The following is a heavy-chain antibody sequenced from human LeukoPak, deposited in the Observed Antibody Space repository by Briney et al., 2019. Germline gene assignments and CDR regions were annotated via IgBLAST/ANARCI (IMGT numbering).Heavy chain of an antibody. V-gene: IGHV4-4*07. J-gene: IGHJ6*03. CDR3: ARAGYGDYPYYYYYMDV. Sequence: SETLSLTCTVSGGSISSYYRSWIRQPAGKGLEWIGRIYTNGSTNYNPSLKSRITMSVDTSKNQFSLKLSSVTAADTAVYYCARAGYGDYPYYYYYMDVWGKGTTVTVSS. CDR1: GGSISSYY. CDR2: IYTNGST. D-gene: IGHD4-17*01.